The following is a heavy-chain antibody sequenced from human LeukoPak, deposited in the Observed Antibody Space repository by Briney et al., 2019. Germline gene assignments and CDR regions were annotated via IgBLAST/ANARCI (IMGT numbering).Heavy chain of an antibody. Sequence: GGSLRLSCAASGFSFSDYYMSWIRQAPGKGLEWLSYINIGGTNTHYADSVKGRFTISRDNAKNSLYLQMNSLRAGDTAVYYCARDSIVRGNIGNDMDVWGKGTTVTVSS. J-gene: IGHJ6*03. CDR2: INIGGTNT. CDR1: GFSFSDYY. CDR3: ARDSIVRGNIGNDMDV. V-gene: IGHV3-11*01. D-gene: IGHD2-8*01.